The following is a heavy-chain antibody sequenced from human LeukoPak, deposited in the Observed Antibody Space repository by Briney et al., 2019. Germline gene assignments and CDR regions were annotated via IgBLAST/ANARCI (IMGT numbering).Heavy chain of an antibody. J-gene: IGHJ3*02. Sequence: GESLRLSCTASGFTFSSYAMTWVRQAPGKGLEWVSGISISGASTYYADSVKGRFTISRDNSKNTLYLQMNSLRAEDTAVYYCPKVIDSYGQGDIWGQGTMVTVAS. CDR1: GFTFSSYA. CDR2: ISISGAST. V-gene: IGHV3-23*01. CDR3: PKVIDSYGQGDI. D-gene: IGHD5-18*01.